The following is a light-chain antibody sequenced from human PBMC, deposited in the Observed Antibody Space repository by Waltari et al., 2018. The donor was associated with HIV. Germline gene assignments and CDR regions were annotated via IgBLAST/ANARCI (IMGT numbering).Light chain of an antibody. Sequence: QSALTQPASVSGSPGQSITIPCTGTSRDLGSYNLVSWYQQHPGKAPTLMIYEVSKRPSGVSDRFSGSKSGNTSSLTISGLQAEDEADYHCCSYAGSGGPVVFGGGTKLTVL. CDR1: SRDLGSYNL. CDR2: EVS. J-gene: IGLJ2*01. V-gene: IGLV2-23*02. CDR3: CSYAGSGGPVV.